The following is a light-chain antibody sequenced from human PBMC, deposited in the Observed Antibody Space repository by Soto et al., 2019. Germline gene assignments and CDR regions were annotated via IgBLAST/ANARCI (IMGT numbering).Light chain of an antibody. CDR3: QQYSSYSWT. Sequence: DIRLTQSPSTLSASVGDRVTITCRASQNIDILLAWYQQNPGKAPKFLISRASILENGVPSRFSGSGSGTEFTLTISSLQPDYSATYYCQQYSSYSWTFGQGTKVEIK. CDR2: RAS. V-gene: IGKV1-5*03. CDR1: QNIDIL. J-gene: IGKJ1*01.